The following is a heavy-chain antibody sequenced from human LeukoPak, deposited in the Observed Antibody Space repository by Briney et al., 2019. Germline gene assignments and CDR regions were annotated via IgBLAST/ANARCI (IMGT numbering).Heavy chain of an antibody. D-gene: IGHD2/OR15-2a*01. CDR2: INVDGTGT. CDR1: GFTFSSLW. J-gene: IGHJ4*02. Sequence: GGFLRLSCAASGFTFSSLWMSWVRQAPGRGLEWVAHINVDGTGTYYVDSVRGRFTISRDNAKNSLYLQMNTLRAEDTAVYYCAKYLTRAFDYWGQGTLVTVSS. CDR3: AKYLTRAFDY. V-gene: IGHV3-7*01.